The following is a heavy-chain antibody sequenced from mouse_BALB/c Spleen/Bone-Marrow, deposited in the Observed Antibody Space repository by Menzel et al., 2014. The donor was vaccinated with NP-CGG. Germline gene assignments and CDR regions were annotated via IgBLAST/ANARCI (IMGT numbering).Heavy chain of an antibody. J-gene: IGHJ4*01. V-gene: IGHV1-7*01. CDR2: INPSTGYT. Sequence: QVQLQQPGAELAKPGASVKMSCKASGYTFTSYWMHWVKQRPGQGLEWIGYINPSTGYTEYNQKFKDKATLTADKSSSTAYMQLSSLTSEDSAVYYCARPENYDAMDYWGQGTPVTVSS. CDR3: ARPENYDAMDY. CDR1: GYTFTSYW.